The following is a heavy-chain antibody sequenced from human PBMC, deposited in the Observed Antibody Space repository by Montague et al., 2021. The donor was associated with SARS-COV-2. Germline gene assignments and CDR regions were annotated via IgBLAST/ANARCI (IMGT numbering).Heavy chain of an antibody. D-gene: IGHD1-1*01. CDR1: GDSVCSNTAA. Sequence: CAISGDSVCSNTAAWNWIRQSPSRGLEWLGRTNYRSKWTNDYALSVEGRITINPDTSKNQFFLQLKSVTPEDTGVYYCVRDTGSPQAGFDPWGQGTLVTVSS. V-gene: IGHV6-1*01. CDR3: VRDTGSPQAGFDP. CDR2: TNYRSKWTN. J-gene: IGHJ5*02.